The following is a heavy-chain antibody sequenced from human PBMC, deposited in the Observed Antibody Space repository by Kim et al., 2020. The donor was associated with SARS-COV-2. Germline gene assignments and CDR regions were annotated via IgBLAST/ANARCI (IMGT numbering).Heavy chain of an antibody. J-gene: IGHJ3*02. V-gene: IGHV3-30*18. Sequence: LSLTCAASGFTFSSYGMHWVRQAPGKGLEWVAVISYDGSNKYYADSVKGRFTISRDNSKNTLYLQMNSLRAEDTAVYYCAKVGEYYYGSGSDAFDIWGQGTMVTVSS. CDR1: GFTFSSYG. CDR3: AKVGEYYYGSGSDAFDI. CDR2: ISYDGSNK. D-gene: IGHD3-10*01.